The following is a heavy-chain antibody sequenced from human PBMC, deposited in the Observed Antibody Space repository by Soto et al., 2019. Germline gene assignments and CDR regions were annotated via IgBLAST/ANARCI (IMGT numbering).Heavy chain of an antibody. CDR3: ASDQGAGQYGMDV. Sequence: QVQLVQSGAEVKTPGASVKVSCKASGYTFTSYGVSWVRQAPGQGLEWMGWISAYNGDTNYAQKVQGRVTMTTDTSATTTYMEVRSLRPDDTAVYYCASDQGAGQYGMDVWGQGTTVTVSS. CDR1: GYTFTSYG. J-gene: IGHJ6*02. V-gene: IGHV1-18*01. CDR2: ISAYNGDT.